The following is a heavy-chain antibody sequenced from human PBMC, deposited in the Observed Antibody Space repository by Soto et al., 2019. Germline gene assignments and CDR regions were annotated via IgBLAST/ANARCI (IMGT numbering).Heavy chain of an antibody. J-gene: IGHJ4*02. CDR1: GFTFSNYS. CDR2: ISSSSSYI. D-gene: IGHD5-12*01. CDR3: ARDNSGYDYPDY. V-gene: IGHV3-21*01. Sequence: EVQLVESGGGLVKPGGSLRLSCAASGFTFSNYSMNWVRQAPGKGLEWVSSISSSSSYIYYADSVKGRFTISRDNAKNSLYLQMNSLRAEDTAVYYCARDNSGYDYPDYWGQGTLVTVSS.